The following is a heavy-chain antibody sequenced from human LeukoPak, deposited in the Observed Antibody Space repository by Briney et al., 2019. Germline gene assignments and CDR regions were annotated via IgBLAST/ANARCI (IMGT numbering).Heavy chain of an antibody. Sequence: SETLSLTCTVSGGSISSYYWSWIRQPPGKGLEWIGYIYYSGTTNYNPSLKSRVTISVDTSKNQFSLKLSSVTAADTAVYYCARDDRLNYYYYGMDVWGQGTTVTVSS. D-gene: IGHD4/OR15-4a*01. CDR3: ARDDRLNYYYYGMDV. CDR1: GGSISSYY. CDR2: IYYSGTT. J-gene: IGHJ6*02. V-gene: IGHV4-59*01.